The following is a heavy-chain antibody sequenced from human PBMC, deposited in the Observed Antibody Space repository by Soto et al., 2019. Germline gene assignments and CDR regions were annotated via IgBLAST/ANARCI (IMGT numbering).Heavy chain of an antibody. J-gene: IGHJ3*01. Sequence: EVQLVESGGGLVRPGGSLRLSCAASGFTFSSYWMHWVRQAPGKGLVWVSRIHSDGSSTTYADFVKGRFIISRDNARNTVDLQMNSVRVEDTDVYYCARGDRGAFDLWGQGTVVTVSS. CDR3: ARGDRGAFDL. D-gene: IGHD1-26*01. CDR1: GFTFSSYW. CDR2: IHSDGSST. V-gene: IGHV3-74*01.